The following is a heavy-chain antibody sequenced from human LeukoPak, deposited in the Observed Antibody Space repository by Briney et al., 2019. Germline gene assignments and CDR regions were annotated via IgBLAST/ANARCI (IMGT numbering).Heavy chain of an antibody. CDR2: IIPIFGTA. CDR1: GGTFSSYA. V-gene: IGHV1-69*01. J-gene: IGHJ5*02. Sequence: ASVKVSCKASGGTFSSYAISWVRQAPGQGLEWMGGIIPIFGTASFAQKFQGRVTITADESTSTAYMELSSLRSEDTAVYYCAREGYCSGGSCYTNNWFDPWGQGTLVTVSS. D-gene: IGHD2-15*01. CDR3: AREGYCSGGSCYTNNWFDP.